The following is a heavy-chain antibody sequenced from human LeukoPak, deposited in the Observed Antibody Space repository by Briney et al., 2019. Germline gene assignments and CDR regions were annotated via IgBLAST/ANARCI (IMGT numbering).Heavy chain of an antibody. CDR1: GYTFTGYY. V-gene: IGHV1-2*02. J-gene: IGHJ4*02. Sequence: ASVKVSCKASGYTFTGYYMHWVRQAPGQGLEWMGWINPNSGGTNYAQKFQGRVTMTRDTSISTAYMELSRLRSDDTAVYYCAYDSSGYDYYFDYWSQGTLVTVSS. D-gene: IGHD3-22*01. CDR2: INPNSGGT. CDR3: AYDSSGYDYYFDY.